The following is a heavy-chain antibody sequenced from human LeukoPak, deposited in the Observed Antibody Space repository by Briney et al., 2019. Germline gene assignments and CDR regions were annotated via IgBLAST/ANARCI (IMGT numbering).Heavy chain of an antibody. V-gene: IGHV3-11*01. J-gene: IGHJ4*02. D-gene: IGHD2-2*01. Sequence: PGGSLRLSCAASGFTFSDYYMSWIRQAPGKGLEWVAYSSSCSSTIYYADSVKGRFTISRDNAKNSQYLQMNSLRAEDTAVYYCAREATLYCSSTTCYGGGVDYWGQGTLVTVSS. CDR2: SSSCSSTI. CDR1: GFTFSDYY. CDR3: AREATLYCSSTTCYGGGVDY.